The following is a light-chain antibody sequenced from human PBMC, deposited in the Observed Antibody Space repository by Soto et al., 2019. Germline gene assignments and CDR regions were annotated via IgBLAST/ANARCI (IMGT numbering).Light chain of an antibody. CDR2: GNT. V-gene: IGLV1-40*01. Sequence: QSALTQPPSVSGAPGQRVTISCTGTRSNIGAGYDVHWYQQLPGTAPKLLIYGNTNRPSGVPDRFSGSQSGTSASLAITGLQAEDEADYYCQSYDTGLIGWVFGGGTKVTVL. J-gene: IGLJ3*02. CDR3: QSYDTGLIGWV. CDR1: RSNIGAGYD.